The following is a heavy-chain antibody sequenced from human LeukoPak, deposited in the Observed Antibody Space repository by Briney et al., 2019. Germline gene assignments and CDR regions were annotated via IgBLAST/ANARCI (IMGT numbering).Heavy chain of an antibody. CDR2: INPNSGGT. J-gene: IGHJ4*02. Sequence: ASVKVSCKASGYSFTDKYMHWVRQAPGQGLEWMGWINPNSGGTNYAQKFQGRVTMTRDMSTSTVYMELSSLRSEDTAVYYCARDDDGSYWGQGTLVTVSS. CDR1: GYSFTDKY. D-gene: IGHD1-26*01. CDR3: ARDDDGSY. V-gene: IGHV1-2*02.